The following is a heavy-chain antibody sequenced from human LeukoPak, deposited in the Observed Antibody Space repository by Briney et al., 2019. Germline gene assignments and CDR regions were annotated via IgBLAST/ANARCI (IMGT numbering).Heavy chain of an antibody. CDR3: ARDVASARSSGYYLALSAFDI. D-gene: IGHD3-22*01. CDR1: GFTSSSYA. Sequence: GGSLRLSCAASGFTSSSYAMHWARQAPGKGLEWVAVIWYDGSNIYYADSVKGRFTISRDNSKNTLYLQMNSLRAEDTAVYYCARDVASARSSGYYLALSAFDIWGRGTMVTVSS. CDR2: IWYDGSNI. J-gene: IGHJ3*02. V-gene: IGHV3-33*08.